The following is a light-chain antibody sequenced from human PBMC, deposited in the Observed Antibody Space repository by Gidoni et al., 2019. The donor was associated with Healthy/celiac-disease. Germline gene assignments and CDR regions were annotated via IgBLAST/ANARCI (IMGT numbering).Light chain of an antibody. CDR3: QQSYSTLFT. J-gene: IGKJ4*01. CDR1: QSISSY. V-gene: IGKV1-39*01. CDR2: AAS. Sequence: DIQMTQSPSSLSASVGDRVTITCRESQSISSYLNWYQQKPGKAPKLLIYAASSLQSGVPSRFSGSGSGTYFTLTISSLQPEDFATYYCQQSYSTLFTFGGGTKVEIK.